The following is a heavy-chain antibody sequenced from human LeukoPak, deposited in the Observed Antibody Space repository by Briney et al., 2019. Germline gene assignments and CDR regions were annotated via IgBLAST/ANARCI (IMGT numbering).Heavy chain of an antibody. CDR1: GGSISSYY. CDR3: AATHGAKRDY. D-gene: IGHD4/OR15-4a*01. Sequence: SETLSLTCTVSGGSISSYYWSWIRQPPGKGLEWIGYIYYSGSTNYNPSLESRVTISVDTSKNQFSLKLSSVTAADTAVYYCAATHGAKRDYWGQGTLVTVSS. CDR2: IYYSGST. V-gene: IGHV4-59*01. J-gene: IGHJ4*02.